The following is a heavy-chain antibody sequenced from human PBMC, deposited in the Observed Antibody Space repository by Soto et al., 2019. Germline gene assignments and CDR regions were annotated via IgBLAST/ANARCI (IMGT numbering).Heavy chain of an antibody. CDR1: GFTFSSYA. D-gene: IGHD6-19*01. Sequence: GGSLRLSCAASGFTFSSYAMSWVRQAPGKGLEWVSAISGSGGSTYYADSVKGRFTISRDNSKNTLYLQMNSLRAEDTAVYYCAKESSGWSNALYYYYGMDVWGQGTTVTVSS. J-gene: IGHJ6*02. CDR2: ISGSGGST. V-gene: IGHV3-23*01. CDR3: AKESSGWSNALYYYYGMDV.